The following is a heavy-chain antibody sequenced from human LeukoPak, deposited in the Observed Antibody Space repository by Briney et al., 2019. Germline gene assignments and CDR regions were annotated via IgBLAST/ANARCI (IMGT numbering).Heavy chain of an antibody. CDR1: GGSVSSGSYY. CDR3: ARAIAGGYSSSWYMDY. J-gene: IGHJ4*02. V-gene: IGHV4-39*01. Sequence: SETLSLTCTVSGGSVSSGSYYWSWIRQPPGKGLEWIGSIYYSGSTYYNPSLKSRVTISVDTSKNQFSLKLSSVTAADTAVYYCARAIAGGYSSSWYMDYWGQGTLVTVSS. D-gene: IGHD6-13*01. CDR2: IYYSGST.